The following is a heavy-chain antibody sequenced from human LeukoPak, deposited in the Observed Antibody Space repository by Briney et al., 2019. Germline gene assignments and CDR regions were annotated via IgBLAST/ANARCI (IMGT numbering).Heavy chain of an antibody. J-gene: IGHJ5*02. CDR3: ARVEGNSRGYRGFDP. V-gene: IGHV1-46*01. D-gene: IGHD6-25*01. Sequence: ASVKVSCKASGYTFTSYYMHWVRQAPGQGLEWMGIINPSGGSTSYAQTFPGRVTMTRDTSTSTVYMELSSLRSEDTAVYYCARVEGNSRGYRGFDPWGQGTLVTVSS. CDR2: INPSGGST. CDR1: GYTFTSYY.